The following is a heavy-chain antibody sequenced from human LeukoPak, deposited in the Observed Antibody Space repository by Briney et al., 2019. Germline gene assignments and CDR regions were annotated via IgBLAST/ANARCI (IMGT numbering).Heavy chain of an antibody. CDR2: IYYSGST. D-gene: IGHD2-2*01. Sequence: SQTLSLTCTVSGGSISSSSYYWGWIRQPPGKGLEWIGSIYYSGSTYYNPSLKSRVTISADTSKNQFSLKLSSVTAADTAVYYCARTLGYCSSTSSLCAFDIWGQGTMVTVSS. J-gene: IGHJ3*02. CDR1: GGSISSSSYY. V-gene: IGHV4-39*01. CDR3: ARTLGYCSSTSSLCAFDI.